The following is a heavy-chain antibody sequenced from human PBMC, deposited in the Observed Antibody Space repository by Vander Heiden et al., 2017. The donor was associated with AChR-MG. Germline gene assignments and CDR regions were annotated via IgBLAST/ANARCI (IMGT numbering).Heavy chain of an antibody. CDR1: GFPFSSSW. J-gene: IGHJ5*01. CDR2: RKPDGSEK. V-gene: IGHV3-7*01. Sequence: EVQLVESGGGLVQPGGSLRLSCAASGFPFSSSWMSWVRQAPGKGLEWVANRKPDGSEKYYVESLKGRFTISRDNAQNSLYLHMNSLRPEDTAVYYCAKNGRTFASCGQGTLVTVSS. CDR3: AKNGRTFAS.